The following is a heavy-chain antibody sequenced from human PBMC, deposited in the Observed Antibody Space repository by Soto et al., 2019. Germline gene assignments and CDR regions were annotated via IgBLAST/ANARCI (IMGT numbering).Heavy chain of an antibody. Sequence: SETLSLTCTVSGDTITDYYWSWIRQSPGKGLEWIGYIYHSGSTYYNPSLKSRVTISIDTSKTQFSLKLSSVSAAHTAVYYCARASRNYLEYWGQGTMVTVSS. CDR1: GDTITDYY. CDR2: IYHSGST. J-gene: IGHJ4*02. CDR3: ARASRNYLEY. V-gene: IGHV4-59*01.